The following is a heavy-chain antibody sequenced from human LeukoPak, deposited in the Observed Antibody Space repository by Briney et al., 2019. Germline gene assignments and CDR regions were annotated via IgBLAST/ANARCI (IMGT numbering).Heavy chain of an antibody. J-gene: IGHJ4*02. CDR3: ARRGHNYDNRPLHYFDY. CDR1: GFTFSNYA. D-gene: IGHD3-22*01. V-gene: IGHV3-23*01. CDR2: FTISSNT. Sequence: GESPQISCASSGFTFSNYAMSWVRQAPGKGLEWVSTFTISSNTYYADPVKGRFTISRDASKNTLYLQMNSLRADDTAVYDCARRGHNYDNRPLHYFDYWGQGALVTVSS.